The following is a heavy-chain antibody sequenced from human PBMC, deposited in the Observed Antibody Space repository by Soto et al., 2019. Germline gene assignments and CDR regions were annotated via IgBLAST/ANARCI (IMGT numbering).Heavy chain of an antibody. Sequence: GGSLRLSCAASGFTFSDYYNCWIRQAAGKGLEWVSYISSSGSTIYYADSVKGRFTISRDNAKNSLYLQMNSLRAEDTAVYYCAKGHYYGSGSLGPWGQGTLVTVSS. CDR2: ISSSGSTI. V-gene: IGHV3-11*01. D-gene: IGHD3-10*01. CDR1: GFTFSDYY. CDR3: AKGHYYGSGSLGP. J-gene: IGHJ5*02.